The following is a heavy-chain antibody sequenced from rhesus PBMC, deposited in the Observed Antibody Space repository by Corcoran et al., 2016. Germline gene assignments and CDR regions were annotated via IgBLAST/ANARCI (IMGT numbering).Heavy chain of an antibody. D-gene: IGHD6-25*01. V-gene: IGHV4S11*01. Sequence: QVQLQESGPGLVKPSETLSLTCAVSGGYSSSSYWSWIRQAPGKGLEWIGRIDSSGSTYYNPSLKSRITLSVDTSKNQFSLKLSSVTAADTAVYYCARRGYSGSWSPFDYWGQGVLVTVSS. J-gene: IGHJ4*01. CDR2: IDSSGST. CDR1: GGYSSSSY. CDR3: ARRGYSGSWSPFDY.